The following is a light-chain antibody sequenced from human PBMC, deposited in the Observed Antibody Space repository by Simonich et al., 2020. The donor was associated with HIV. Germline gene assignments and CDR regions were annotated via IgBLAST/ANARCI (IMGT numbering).Light chain of an antibody. CDR2: EDN. CDR1: IGSIASNY. J-gene: IGLJ3*02. Sequence: NFMLTQPHSVSESPGKTVTISCTRSIGSIASNYVQWYQPRPGSAPTTVIYEDNQRPSGVPDRFFGSFDSSSNSASLIISGLKTEDEADYYCQSYDSSIWVFGGGTKLTVL. CDR3: QSYDSSIWV. V-gene: IGLV6-57*03.